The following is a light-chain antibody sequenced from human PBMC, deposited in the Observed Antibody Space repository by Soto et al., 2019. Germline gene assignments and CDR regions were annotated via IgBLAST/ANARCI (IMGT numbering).Light chain of an antibody. CDR1: QSVSSY. CDR3: QQRSNWPYIT. J-gene: IGKJ5*01. V-gene: IGKV3-11*01. CDR2: DAS. Sequence: EIVLTQSPTTLSLSPGGRGNLSCRASQSVSSYLAWYQQKPGQAPRLLIYDASNRATGIPARFSGSGSGTDFTLTISSLEPEDFAVYYCQQRSNWPYITFGQGTRLEIK.